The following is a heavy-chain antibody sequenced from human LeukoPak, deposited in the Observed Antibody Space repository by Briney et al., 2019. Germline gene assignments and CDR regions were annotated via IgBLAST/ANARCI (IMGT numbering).Heavy chain of an antibody. V-gene: IGHV3-30*18. Sequence: GGSLRLSCAASGFTFSSYGMHWVRQAPGKGLEWVAVMSYDGSNKDYADSVKGRFTISRDNYKNTLYVQMNSLRAEDTAVYYCAKDSSGGWLRSYYFDSWGQGTLVTVSS. J-gene: IGHJ4*02. CDR2: MSYDGSNK. D-gene: IGHD5-24*01. CDR3: AKDSSGGWLRSYYFDS. CDR1: GFTFSSYG.